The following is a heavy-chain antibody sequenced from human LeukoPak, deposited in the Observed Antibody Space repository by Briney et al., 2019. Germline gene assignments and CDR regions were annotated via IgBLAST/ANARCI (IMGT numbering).Heavy chain of an antibody. CDR1: GFSFSTSA. CDR2: IVVGSGDT. CDR3: ARDGDSSGYYDY. D-gene: IGHD3-22*01. J-gene: IGHJ4*02. Sequence: ASVKVSCKASGFSFSTSAVQWVRQARGQRLEWIGWIVVGSGDTDYAQKFQERVTITRDTSTSTVYKELSSLRSEDTAVYYCARDGDSSGYYDYWGQGTLVTVSS. V-gene: IGHV1-58*01.